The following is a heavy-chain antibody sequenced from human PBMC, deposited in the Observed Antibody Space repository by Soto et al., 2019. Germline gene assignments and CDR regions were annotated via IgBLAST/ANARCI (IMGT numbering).Heavy chain of an antibody. V-gene: IGHV4-34*01. CDR3: ARHLRLEYSSAYSGYYYYYGMDV. CDR1: GGSFSGCY. J-gene: IGHJ6*02. CDR2: INHSGST. Sequence: ALETLSLTCAVYGGSFSGCYWSWILQPPGKGLEWIGEINHSGSTNYNPSLKSRVTISVDTSKNQFSLKLSSVTAADTAVYYCARHLRLEYSSAYSGYYYYYGMDVWGQGTTVTVSS. D-gene: IGHD6-6*01.